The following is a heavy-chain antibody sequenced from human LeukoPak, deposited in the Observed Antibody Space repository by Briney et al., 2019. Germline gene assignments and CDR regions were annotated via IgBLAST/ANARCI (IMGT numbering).Heavy chain of an antibody. D-gene: IGHD3-10*01. Sequence: ASVKVSCKASGYTFTSYAMNWVRQAPGQGLEWMGWINTNTGNPTYAQGFTGRFVFSLDTSVSTAYLQISSLKAEDTAVYYCARDAAASTRVRGVSLDYWGQGTLVTISS. J-gene: IGHJ4*02. CDR2: INTNTGNP. CDR3: ARDAAASTRVRGVSLDY. V-gene: IGHV7-4-1*02. CDR1: GYTFTSYA.